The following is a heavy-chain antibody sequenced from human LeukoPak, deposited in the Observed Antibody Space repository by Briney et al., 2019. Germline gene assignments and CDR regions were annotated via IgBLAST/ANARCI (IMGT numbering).Heavy chain of an antibody. J-gene: IGHJ6*03. D-gene: IGHD2-2*01. CDR2: ISGSGGTT. V-gene: IGHV3-23*01. CDR1: GFTFSSYA. Sequence: GGSLRLSCAASGFTFSSYAMRWVRQAPGKGLEWVSGISGSGGTTDYADSVKGRFTISRDNAKNSLYLQMNSLRAEDTAVYYCARDRSRYCSSTSCLSGYYYYNMDVWGKGTTVTISS. CDR3: ARDRSRYCSSTSCLSGYYYYNMDV.